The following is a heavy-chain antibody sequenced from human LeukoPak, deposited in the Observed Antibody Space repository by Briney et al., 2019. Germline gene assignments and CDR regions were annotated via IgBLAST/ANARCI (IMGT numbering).Heavy chain of an antibody. J-gene: IGHJ3*02. V-gene: IGHV5-51*01. D-gene: IGHD1-14*01. CDR3: ARQSRPGPTDFDGFDI. CDR2: IYPGDSDT. CDR1: GYSFISYW. Sequence: GESLKISCKGSGYSFISYWIGWVRQMPGKGLEWMGIIYPGDSDTRYSPSFQGQVTISADKSISTAYLQWSSLKASDTAMYYCARQSRPGPTDFDGFDIWGQGTMVTVSS.